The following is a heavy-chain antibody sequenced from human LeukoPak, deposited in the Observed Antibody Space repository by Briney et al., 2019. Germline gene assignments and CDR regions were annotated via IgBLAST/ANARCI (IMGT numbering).Heavy chain of an antibody. J-gene: IGHJ4*02. CDR1: GFTFSSYD. V-gene: IGHV3-21*01. Sequence: GGSLRLSCAASGFTFSSYDMNWVRQAPGKGLEWVSSITGSRNHIYYADSVKGRFSISRDNAKNSLYLQMNSLRDEDTAVYYCARDVTRTTDIDYWGQGSLVTVSS. CDR2: ITGSRNHI. CDR3: ARDVTRTTDIDY. D-gene: IGHD1-7*01.